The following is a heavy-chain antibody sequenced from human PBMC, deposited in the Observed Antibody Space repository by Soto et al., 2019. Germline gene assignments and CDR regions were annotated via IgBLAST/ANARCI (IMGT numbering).Heavy chain of an antibody. CDR1: GGSFSGYY. Sequence: SETLSLTCAVYGGSFSGYYWSWICQPPGKGLEWIGEINHSGSTNYNPSLKSRVTISVDTSKNQFSLKLSSVTAADTAVYYCARGLISPPTMVRGVIITSRTDNYYYYMDVWGKGTTVTVSS. CDR3: ARGLISPPTMVRGVIITSRTDNYYYYMDV. CDR2: INHSGST. V-gene: IGHV4-34*01. J-gene: IGHJ6*03. D-gene: IGHD3-10*01.